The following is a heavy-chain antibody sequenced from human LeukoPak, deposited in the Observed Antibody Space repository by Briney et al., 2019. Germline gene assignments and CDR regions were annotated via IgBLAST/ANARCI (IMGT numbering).Heavy chain of an antibody. CDR2: INHSGST. CDR3: ARGGPVLRYFDWLTRPLFDY. Sequence: SETLSLTCAVDGGSFSGYYWSWIRQPPGKGLEWIGEINHSGSTNYNPSLKSRVTISVDTSKNQFSLKLSSVTAADTAVYYCARGGPVLRYFDWLTRPLFDYWGQGTLVTVSS. V-gene: IGHV4-34*01. CDR1: GGSFSGYY. J-gene: IGHJ4*02. D-gene: IGHD3-9*01.